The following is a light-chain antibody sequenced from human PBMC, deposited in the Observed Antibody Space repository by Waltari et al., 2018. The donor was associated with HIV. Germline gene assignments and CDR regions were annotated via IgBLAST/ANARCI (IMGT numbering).Light chain of an antibody. J-gene: IGLJ2*01. CDR1: NDDIGSYNY. CDR3: CSYMTSTTSWL. V-gene: IGLV2-14*03. CDR2: DVT. Sequence: QPALPQPASVSGSPGQSIIVSCTGTNDDIGSYNYVSWYQQHPGRAPKLVIYDVTYRPSGVSNRFSGSKSGNTSSLTISGLQAEDEADYYCCSYMTSTTSWLFGGGTKLTVL.